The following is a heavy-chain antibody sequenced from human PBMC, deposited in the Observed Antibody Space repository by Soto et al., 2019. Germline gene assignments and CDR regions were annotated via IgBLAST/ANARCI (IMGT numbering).Heavy chain of an antibody. J-gene: IGHJ6*02. CDR3: ARSWGGNYYYGMDV. CDR1: GGSISSYY. D-gene: IGHD2-15*01. Sequence: WETLSLTCTVSGGSISSYYWSWIRQPPVKGLEWIGYIYYSGSTNYNPSLKSRVTISVDTSKNQFSLKLSSVTAADTAVYYCARSWGGNYYYGMDVWGQGTTVTVSS. CDR2: IYYSGST. V-gene: IGHV4-59*01.